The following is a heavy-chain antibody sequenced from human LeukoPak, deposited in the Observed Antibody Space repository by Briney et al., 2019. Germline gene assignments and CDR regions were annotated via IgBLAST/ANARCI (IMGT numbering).Heavy chain of an antibody. CDR3: AKQSSVTTPAS. V-gene: IGHV5-51*01. D-gene: IGHD3-22*01. CDR1: GYPFTNYW. CDR2: VYPGDSNA. Sequence: GESLKISCKGSGYPFTNYWIGWVRQMPGKGLEWMGIVYPGDSNAEYSPSFQGQVTISVDNSISTAYLQWSSLRASDTAMYFCAKQSSVTTPASWGQGTLVTVSS. J-gene: IGHJ5*02.